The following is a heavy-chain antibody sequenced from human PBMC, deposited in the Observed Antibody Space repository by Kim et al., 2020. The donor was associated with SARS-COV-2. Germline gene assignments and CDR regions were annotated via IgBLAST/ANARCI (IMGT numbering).Heavy chain of an antibody. V-gene: IGHV4-31*03. CDR1: GGSISSGGYY. CDR2: IYYSGST. CDR3: ARDRYYDSSGGMDV. J-gene: IGHJ6*02. D-gene: IGHD3-22*01. Sequence: SETLSLTCTVSGGSISSGGYYWSWIRQHPGKGLEWIGYIYYSGSTYYNPSLKSRVTISVDTSKNQFSLKLSSVTAADTAVYYCARDRYYDSSGGMDVWGQGTTVTVSS.